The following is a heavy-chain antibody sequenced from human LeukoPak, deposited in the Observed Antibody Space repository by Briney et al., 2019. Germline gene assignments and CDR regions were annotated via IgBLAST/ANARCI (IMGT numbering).Heavy chain of an antibody. CDR3: ARNIGGVGY. CDR1: GFTVSSNY. V-gene: IGHV3-53*01. Sequence: GGSLRLSCVVSGFTVSSNYMSWVRQAPGKGLEWVSVIYSGGSTYYADSVKGRFPISRDNSKNSLYLQMNSLRAEDTAVYYCARNIGGVGYWGQGTLVTVSS. CDR2: IYSGGST. D-gene: IGHD2-21*01. J-gene: IGHJ4*02.